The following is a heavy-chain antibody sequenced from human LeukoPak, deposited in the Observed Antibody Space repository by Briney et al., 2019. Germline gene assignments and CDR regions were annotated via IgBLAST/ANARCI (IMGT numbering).Heavy chain of an antibody. V-gene: IGHV4-34*01. CDR2: INHSGST. CDR3: ARELLSILGWFDP. D-gene: IGHD2-2*02. CDR1: GGSFSGYY. Sequence: PSETLSLTCAVYGGSFSGYYWSWIRQPPVKGLEWIGEINHSGSTNYNPSLKSRVTISVDTSKNQFSLRLSSVTAADTAVYYCARELLSILGWFDPWGQGTLVTVSS. J-gene: IGHJ5*02.